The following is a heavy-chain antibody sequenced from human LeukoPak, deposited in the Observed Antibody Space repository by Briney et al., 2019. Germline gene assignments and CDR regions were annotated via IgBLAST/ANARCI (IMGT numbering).Heavy chain of an antibody. V-gene: IGHV3-11*01. J-gene: IGHJ5*02. D-gene: IGHD3-9*01. CDR3: ARDERLRYFDRAANWFDP. CDR2: ISSSGSTI. CDR1: GFTFSDYY. Sequence: KPGGSLRLSCAASGFTFSDYYMSWIRQAPGKGLEWVSYISSSGSTIYYADSVKGRFTISRDNAKNSLYLQMNSLRAEDTAVYYCARDERLRYFDRAANWFDPWGQGTLVTVSS.